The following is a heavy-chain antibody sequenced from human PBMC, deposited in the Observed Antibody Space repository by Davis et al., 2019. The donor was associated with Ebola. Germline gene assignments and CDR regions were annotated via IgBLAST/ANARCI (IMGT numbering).Heavy chain of an antibody. J-gene: IGHJ4*02. Sequence: GESLKISCAASGFTFSSYAMHWVRQAPGKGLEWVAVISYDGSNKYYADSVKGRFTISRDNSKNTLYLQMNSLRAEDTAVYYCARDKGDYVSGYFDYWGQGTLVTVSS. CDR3: ARDKGDYVSGYFDY. D-gene: IGHD4-17*01. V-gene: IGHV3-30*04. CDR1: GFTFSSYA. CDR2: ISYDGSNK.